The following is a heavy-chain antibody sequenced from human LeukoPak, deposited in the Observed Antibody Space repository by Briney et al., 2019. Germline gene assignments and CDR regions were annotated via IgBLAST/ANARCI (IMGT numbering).Heavy chain of an antibody. V-gene: IGHV1-2*02. CDR1: GYAFTGYY. D-gene: IGHD6-6*01. J-gene: IGHJ4*02. Sequence: ASVKVSCKASGYAFTGYYMHWVRQAPGQGLEWMGWINPNSGGTNYAQKFQGRVTMTRDTSISTAYMELSRLRSDDTAVYYCARASIAARRFDYWGQGTLVTVSS. CDR3: ARASIAARRFDY. CDR2: INPNSGGT.